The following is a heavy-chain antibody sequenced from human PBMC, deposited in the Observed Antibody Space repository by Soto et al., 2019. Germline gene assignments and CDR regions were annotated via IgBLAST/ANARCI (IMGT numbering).Heavy chain of an antibody. D-gene: IGHD1-20*01. J-gene: IGHJ4*02. CDR1: GFTFRNYW. CDR3: ARENITRGDY. Sequence: GGSLRLSCAASGFTFRNYWMSWVRQAPGRGLEWVAFIKPDGSENYYVASVKGRFTISRDNAKDSLYLELQSLRVEDTAVYFCARENITRGDYWGRGTLVTVSS. V-gene: IGHV3-7*01. CDR2: IKPDGSEN.